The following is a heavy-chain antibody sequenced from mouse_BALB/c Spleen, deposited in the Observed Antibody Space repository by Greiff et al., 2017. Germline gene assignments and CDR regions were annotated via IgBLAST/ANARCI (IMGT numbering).Heavy chain of an antibody. CDR1: GFTFTDYY. CDR2: IRNKANGYTT. V-gene: IGHV7-3*02. Sequence: EVQGVESGGGLVQPGGSLRLSCATSGFTFTDYYMSWVRQPPGKALEWLVFIRNKANGYTTEYSASVKGRFTISRDNSQSILYLQMNTLRAEDSATYYCARDSYAMDYWGQGTSVTVSS. J-gene: IGHJ4*01. CDR3: ARDSYAMDY.